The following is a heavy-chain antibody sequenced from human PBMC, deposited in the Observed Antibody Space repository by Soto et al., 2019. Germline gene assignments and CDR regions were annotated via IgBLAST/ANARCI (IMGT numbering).Heavy chain of an antibody. CDR3: ARVGYYDSSGYSSLNPWYYYYGMDV. J-gene: IGHJ6*02. CDR2: IYYSGSA. CDR1: GGSVSSGSYH. Sequence: SETLSLTCTASGGSVSSGSYHRSWIRQPPGKGLEWIGYIYYSGSANYNPSLKSRVTISVDTSKNQFSLKLSSVTAADTAVYYCARVGYYDSSGYSSLNPWYYYYGMDVWGQGTTVTVSS. D-gene: IGHD3-22*01. V-gene: IGHV4-61*01.